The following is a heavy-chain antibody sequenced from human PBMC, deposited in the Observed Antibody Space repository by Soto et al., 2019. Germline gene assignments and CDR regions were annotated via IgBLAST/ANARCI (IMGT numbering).Heavy chain of an antibody. CDR1: GGSISSYY. J-gene: IGHJ4*02. D-gene: IGHD3-10*01. V-gene: IGHV4-59*01. CDR2: IYYSGST. Sequence: QVQLQESGPGLAKPSETLSLTCTVSGGSISSYYWSWIRQPPGKGLEWIGYIYYSGSTNYNPSLKSRVTMSVDTSKNQFSLKLSSVTAADTVVYYCARAPRGNYGYPSYFDYWGQGTLVTVSS. CDR3: ARAPRGNYGYPSYFDY.